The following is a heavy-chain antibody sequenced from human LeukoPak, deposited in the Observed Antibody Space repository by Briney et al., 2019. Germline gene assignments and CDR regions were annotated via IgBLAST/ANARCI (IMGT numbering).Heavy chain of an antibody. V-gene: IGHV1-3*01. J-gene: IGHJ6*02. CDR2: INAGNGNT. CDR3: ARDQVATTSGFFYYYGMDV. CDR1: GYTFTSYA. Sequence: ASVKVSFKASGYTFTSYAMHWVRQAPGQRLEWMGWINAGNGNTKYSQKFQGRVTITRDTSASTAYMELSSLRSEDTAVYYCARDQVATTSGFFYYYGMDVWGQGTTVTVSS. D-gene: IGHD1-1*01.